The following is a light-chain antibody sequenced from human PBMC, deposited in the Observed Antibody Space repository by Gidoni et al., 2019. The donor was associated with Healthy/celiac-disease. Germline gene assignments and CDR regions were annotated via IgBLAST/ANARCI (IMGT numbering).Light chain of an antibody. CDR1: SSDVGGYNY. V-gene: IGLV2-14*01. CDR2: EVS. CDR3: SSYTSSHYV. Sequence: QSALTQPASVSWSPGQSITISCTGTSSDVGGYNYVSWYQQHTGKAPKLMIYEVSNRPSGVSNRFSGSKSGNTASLTISGLQAEDEADYYCSSYTSSHYVFGTGTKVTVL. J-gene: IGLJ1*01.